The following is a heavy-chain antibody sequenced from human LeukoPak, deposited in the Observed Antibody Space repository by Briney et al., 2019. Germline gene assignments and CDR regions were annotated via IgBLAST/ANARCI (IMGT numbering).Heavy chain of an antibody. V-gene: IGHV3-30*02. CDR3: AKEFSVRVHGKNNWLDP. Sequence: PGGSLRLSCAASGFTFTDYGMHWVRQAPGKGLEWVAFIRYDGSDKYYADSVKGRFTISRDNSKNTLYLQMYSLKSEDTAVYYCAKEFSVRVHGKNNWLDPWGQGTLVTVSS. CDR2: IRYDGSDK. D-gene: IGHD1-1*01. CDR1: GFTFTDYG. J-gene: IGHJ5*02.